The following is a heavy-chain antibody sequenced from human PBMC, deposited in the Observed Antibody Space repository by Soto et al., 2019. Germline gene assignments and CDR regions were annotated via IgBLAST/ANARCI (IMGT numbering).Heavy chain of an antibody. V-gene: IGHV3-30*18. D-gene: IGHD1-7*01. Sequence: HPGGSLRLSCAASGFTFSSYGMHWVRQAPGKGLEWVAVISYDGSNKYYADSVKGRFTISRDNSKNTLYLQMNSLRAEDTAVYYCAKDRGNYYFDYWGQGTLVTVSS. J-gene: IGHJ4*02. CDR1: GFTFSSYG. CDR2: ISYDGSNK. CDR3: AKDRGNYYFDY.